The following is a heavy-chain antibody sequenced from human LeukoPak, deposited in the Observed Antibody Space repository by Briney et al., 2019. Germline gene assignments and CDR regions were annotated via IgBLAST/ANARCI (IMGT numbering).Heavy chain of an antibody. CDR3: VRGTRAFDV. CDR1: GFTFSSYV. Sequence: GGSLRLSCAASGFTFSSYVMGWVRQAPGKGLEWVSYISSRSRTIYYADSVKGRFTISRDNAQKSLYLQINSLRGDDTALYYCVRGTRAFDVWGQGTMATVSS. CDR2: ISSRSRTI. V-gene: IGHV3-48*04. J-gene: IGHJ3*01.